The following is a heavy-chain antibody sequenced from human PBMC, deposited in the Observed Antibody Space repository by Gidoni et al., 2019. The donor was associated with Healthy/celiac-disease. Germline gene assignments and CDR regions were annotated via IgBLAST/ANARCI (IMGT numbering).Heavy chain of an antibody. J-gene: IGHJ4*02. Sequence: EVQLVESGGGLVKPGGSLRLSCAASGFTFSSYSMNWVRQAPGKGLEWVSSISSSSSYIYYADSVKGRFTIARDNAKNSLYLQMNSLRAEDTAVYYCARDSLGYSSSWWNWGQGTLVTVSS. D-gene: IGHD6-13*01. CDR1: GFTFSSYS. V-gene: IGHV3-21*01. CDR2: ISSSSSYI. CDR3: ARDSLGYSSSWWN.